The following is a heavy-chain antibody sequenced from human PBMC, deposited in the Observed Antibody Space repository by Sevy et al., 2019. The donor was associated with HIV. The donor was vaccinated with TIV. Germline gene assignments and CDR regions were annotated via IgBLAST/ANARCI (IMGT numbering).Heavy chain of an antibody. Sequence: GGSLRLSCAASGFTFSSYAMHWVRQAPGKGLEWVAVISYDGSNKYYADSVKGRFTISRDNSKNTLYLKMNSLRAEDTAVYYCARGGTMVEGAFDIWGQGTMVTVSS. V-gene: IGHV3-30-3*01. J-gene: IGHJ3*02. CDR3: ARGGTMVEGAFDI. D-gene: IGHD3-10*01. CDR2: ISYDGSNK. CDR1: GFTFSSYA.